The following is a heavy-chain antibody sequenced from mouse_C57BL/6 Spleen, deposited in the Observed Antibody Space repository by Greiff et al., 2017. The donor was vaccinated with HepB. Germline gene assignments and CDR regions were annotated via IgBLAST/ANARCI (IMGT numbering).Heavy chain of an antibody. CDR1: GYAFSSYW. Sequence: VQLQQSGAELVKPGASVKISCKASGYAFSSYWMNWVKQRPGKGLEWIGQIYPGDGDTNYNGKFKGKATLTADKSSSTAYMQLSSLTSEDSAVYFCARALTTVVEGFAYWGQGTLVTVSA. J-gene: IGHJ3*01. CDR3: ARALTTVVEGFAY. CDR2: IYPGDGDT. V-gene: IGHV1-80*01. D-gene: IGHD1-1*01.